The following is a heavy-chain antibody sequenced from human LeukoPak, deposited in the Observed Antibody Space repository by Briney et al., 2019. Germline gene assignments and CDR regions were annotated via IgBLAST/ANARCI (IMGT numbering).Heavy chain of an antibody. J-gene: IGHJ4*02. CDR1: GGSISSSSYY. V-gene: IGHV4-39*07. D-gene: IGHD1-26*01. CDR3: ARILSLGGSYHFDY. CDR2: IYYSGST. Sequence: PSETLSLTCTVSGGSISSSSYYWGWIRQPPGKGLEWIGSIYYSGSTYYNPSLKSRVTISVDTSKNQFSLKLSSVTAADTAVYYCARILSLGGSYHFDYWGQGTLVTVSS.